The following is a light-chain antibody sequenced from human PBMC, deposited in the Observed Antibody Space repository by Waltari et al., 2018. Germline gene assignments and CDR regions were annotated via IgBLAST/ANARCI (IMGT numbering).Light chain of an antibody. Sequence: ASQRGTSISLTWYQQKLGQAPRLLIYGTSSRATGIPDRFSGSGSGTDFTLTISRLEAEDLAVYYCQQYDGEVVTFGGGTKVEI. CDR2: GTS. CDR1: QRGTSIS. V-gene: IGKV3-20*01. J-gene: IGKJ4*01. CDR3: QQYDGEVVT.